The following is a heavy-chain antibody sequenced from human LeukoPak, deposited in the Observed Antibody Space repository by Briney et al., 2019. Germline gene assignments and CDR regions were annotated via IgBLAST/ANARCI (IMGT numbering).Heavy chain of an antibody. D-gene: IGHD5/OR15-5a*01. CDR1: GFTFSSYA. CDR3: AKGWAGSTIGY. V-gene: IGHV3-23*01. J-gene: IGHJ4*02. CDR2: ISGSGGST. Sequence: GGSLRLSCAASGFTFSSYAMSWVRQAPGKGLEWVSAISGSGGSTYYADSVKGRFTISRDNSKNTLYLQMNSLRAEDMAVYYCAKGWAGSTIGYWGPGTLVTVSP.